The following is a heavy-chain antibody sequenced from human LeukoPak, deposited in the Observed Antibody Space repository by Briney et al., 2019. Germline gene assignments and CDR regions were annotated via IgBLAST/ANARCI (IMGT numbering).Heavy chain of an antibody. J-gene: IGHJ3*02. CDR2: IYHSGST. CDR3: ASLYSSGPLAAFDI. Sequence: PSGTLSLTCAVSGGSISSSNWWSWVRQPPGKGLEWIGEIYHSGSTNYNPSLKSRVTISVDKSKNQFSLKVSSVTAADTAVYYCASLYSSGPLAAFDIWGQGTMVIVSS. D-gene: IGHD6-19*01. CDR1: GGSISSSNW. V-gene: IGHV4-4*02.